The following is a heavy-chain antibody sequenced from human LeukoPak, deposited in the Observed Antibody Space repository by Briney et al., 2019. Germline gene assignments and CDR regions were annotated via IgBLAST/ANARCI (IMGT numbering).Heavy chain of an antibody. CDR1: GFTFSSYG. CDR3: AREEVGAPGDY. J-gene: IGHJ4*02. Sequence: GGSLRLSCAASGFTFSSYGMHWVRQAPGKGLEWVAVIWYDGNNKYYADSVKGRFTISRDNSKNTLYLQMNSLRAEDTAVYYCAREEVGAPGDYWGQGTLVTVSS. CDR2: IWYDGNNK. D-gene: IGHD1-26*01. V-gene: IGHV3-33*01.